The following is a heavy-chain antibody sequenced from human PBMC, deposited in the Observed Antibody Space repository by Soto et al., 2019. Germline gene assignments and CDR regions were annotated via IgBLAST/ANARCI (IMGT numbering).Heavy chain of an antibody. CDR3: ASLTAYYDSSGYSNAFDI. J-gene: IGHJ3*02. D-gene: IGHD3-22*01. CDR1: GGSISSSNW. V-gene: IGHV4-4*02. Sequence: PSETLSLTCAVSGGSISSSNWWSWVRQPPGKGLEWIGEIYHSGSTNYNPSLKSRVTISVDKSKNQFSLKLSSVTAADTAVYYCASLTAYYDSSGYSNAFDIWGQGTMVTVS. CDR2: IYHSGST.